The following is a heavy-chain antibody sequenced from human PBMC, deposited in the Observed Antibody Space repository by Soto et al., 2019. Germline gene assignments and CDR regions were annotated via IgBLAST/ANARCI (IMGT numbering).Heavy chain of an antibody. D-gene: IGHD3-10*01. J-gene: IGHJ5*02. CDR1: GDTFANFW. CDR2: IATYNNNK. Sequence: HLVQSGPEVKRPGASITVSCKTSGDTFANFWLSWVRQAPGQGLEWMGWIATYNNNKNYAQKFQGRLTLTTDTSTSTAYMELESLGYDDTAVYYCARVVRGVVNWFDPRGQGTLVTVSS. V-gene: IGHV1-18*01. CDR3: ARVVRGVVNWFDP.